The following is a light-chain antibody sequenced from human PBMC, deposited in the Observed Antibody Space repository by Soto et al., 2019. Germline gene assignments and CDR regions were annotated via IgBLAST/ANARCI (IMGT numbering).Light chain of an antibody. J-gene: IGLJ2*01. CDR1: RSNIGSNT. V-gene: IGLV1-44*01. Sequence: QSVLTQPPSESGTPGQRVTISCSGSRSNIGSNTVNWYQQVPGTAPKFLIYSNNQRPSGVPKRFSGSKSGTSASLAISGLQSEDEADYYFATWDDSLNGHVVFGGGTKLTVL. CDR2: SNN. CDR3: ATWDDSLNGHVV.